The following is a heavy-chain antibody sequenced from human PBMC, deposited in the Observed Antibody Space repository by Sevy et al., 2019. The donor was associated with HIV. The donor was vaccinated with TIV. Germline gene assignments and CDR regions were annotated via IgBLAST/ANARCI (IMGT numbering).Heavy chain of an antibody. V-gene: IGHV1-24*01. CDR2: FDPEDDET. CDR3: ATTKHYYDSSGYPFDY. J-gene: IGHJ4*02. Sequence: ASVKVSCKVSGYSVIEFSMHWVRQAPGKGLEWMVTFDPEDDETIYSQKIQGRVTMTEDTSTDTAYMELSSLRSEDTAVYCCATTKHYYDSSGYPFDYWGQGTLVTVSS. D-gene: IGHD3-22*01. CDR1: GYSVIEFS.